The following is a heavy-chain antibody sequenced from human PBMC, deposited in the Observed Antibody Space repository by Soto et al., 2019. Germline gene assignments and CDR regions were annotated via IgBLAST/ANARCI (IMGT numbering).Heavy chain of an antibody. D-gene: IGHD1-1*01. J-gene: IGHJ4*02. Sequence: GVSRRLSCAAAACTFSSYAMHCVRQAPGKRLEWVAVITSYRRNKGCAVSGKGRFSLSSEKSKNTLYLQMHSLRAEDKAVYYCARQPRPGRAWNPSSYWNYLDYCRQGTLVAVSS. V-gene: IGHV3-30*04. CDR1: ACTFSSYA. CDR2: ITSYRRNK. CDR3: ARQPRPGRAWNPSSYWNYLDY.